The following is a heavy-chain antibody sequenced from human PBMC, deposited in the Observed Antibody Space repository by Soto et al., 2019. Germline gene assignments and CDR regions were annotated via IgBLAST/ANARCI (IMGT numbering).Heavy chain of an antibody. J-gene: IGHJ5*02. CDR3: ARGYYDSGHGYDL. D-gene: IGHD3-10*01. V-gene: IGHV5-51*01. Sequence: GESLKISCKGRGHIFNNHWNDWVRQTPGKGLEWMGLIFTRDSETKTSPSFQGHVSFSVDNSINTVYLQRTSLKTADTGMYFCARGYYDSGHGYDLWGQGTQVTVSS. CDR2: IFTRDSET. CDR1: GHIFNNHW.